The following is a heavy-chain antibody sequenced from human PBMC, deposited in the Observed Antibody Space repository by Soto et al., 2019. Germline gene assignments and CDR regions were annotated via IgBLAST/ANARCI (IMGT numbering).Heavy chain of an antibody. J-gene: IGHJ5*01. D-gene: IGHD5-12*01. CDR2: ISTHNGNT. CDR1: GYTFTNYG. CDR3: ARNAPEFSGNALNWFDS. Sequence: QVQLVQSGAEVTKPGASVKVSCKASGYTFTNYGISWVRRAPGQGLEWMGWISTHNGNTNYAQNLQGRVTMTTDTSTSTIYMEVRSLRPDDTAVYYCARNAPEFSGNALNWFDSWGQGTLVTVSS. V-gene: IGHV1-18*01.